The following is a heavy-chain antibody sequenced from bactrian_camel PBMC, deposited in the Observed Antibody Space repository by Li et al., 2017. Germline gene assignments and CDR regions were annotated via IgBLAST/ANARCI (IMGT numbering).Heavy chain of an antibody. D-gene: IGHD2*01. CDR1: GFTFSGYM. Sequence: HVQLVESGGGLLQPGGSLRLSCSASGFTFSGYMLSWVRQAPGKGLEWVSHLSSFSIIGATYTDSVKGRFTISRDNAKNTVYLQMNSLKSEDTALYYCATATYYIAPADFGYWGQGTQVTVS. CDR3: ATATYYIAPADFGY. CDR2: LSSFSIIGA. J-gene: IGHJ6*01. V-gene: IGHV3S1*01.